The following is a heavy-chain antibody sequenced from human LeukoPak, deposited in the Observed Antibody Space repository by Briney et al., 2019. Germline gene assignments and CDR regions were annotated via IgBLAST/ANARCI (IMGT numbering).Heavy chain of an antibody. D-gene: IGHD3-10*01. CDR2: IYYTGAT. J-gene: IGHJ6*02. Sequence: SETLSLTCSVSGGSISTTSHYWGGIRQPPGRGLEWIGFIYYTGATTYNWTFESRVTLSVDTSKNQFSLQQFSVTAADAAVYYCARAYLFPSGSYGLDVWGHGTTVTVSS. CDR1: GGSISTTSHY. CDR3: ARAYLFPSGSYGLDV. V-gene: IGHV4-39*02.